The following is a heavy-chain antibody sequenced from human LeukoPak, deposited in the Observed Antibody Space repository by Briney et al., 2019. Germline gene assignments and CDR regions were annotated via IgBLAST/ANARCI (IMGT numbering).Heavy chain of an antibody. CDR3: ARTDRSGWYYFDY. V-gene: IGHV4-4*02. D-gene: IGHD6-19*01. CDR2: IYHSGST. J-gene: IGHJ4*02. Sequence: SETLSLTCAVSGGSISSSNWWSWVRQPPGKGLEWIGEIYHSGSTNYNPSLKSRVTISVDTSKNQFSLKLSSVTAADTAVYYCARTDRSGWYYFDYWGQGTLVTVSS. CDR1: GGSISSSNW.